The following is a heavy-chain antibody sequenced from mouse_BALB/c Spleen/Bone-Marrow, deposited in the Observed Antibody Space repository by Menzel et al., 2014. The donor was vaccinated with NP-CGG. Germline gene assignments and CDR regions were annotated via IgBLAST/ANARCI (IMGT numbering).Heavy chain of an antibody. CDR2: IYPGSGST. CDR3: TPRLRY. D-gene: IGHD1-2*01. CDR1: GYTFTSYW. V-gene: IGHV1S22*01. Sequence: LKESGSELVRPGASVKRSCKASGYTFTSYWMHWVKQRPGQGLEWIGNIYPGSGSTNYDEKFKSKATLTVDTSSSTAYMQLSSLTSEDSAVYYCTPRLRYWGQGTTLTVSS. J-gene: IGHJ2*01.